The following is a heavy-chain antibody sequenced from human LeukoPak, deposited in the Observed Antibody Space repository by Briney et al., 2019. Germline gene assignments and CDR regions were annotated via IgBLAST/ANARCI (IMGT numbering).Heavy chain of an antibody. Sequence: SETLSLTCSVSGVSISSYYWRWIRQPPGKGLEWSGYIYYSGSTNYNPSLKSRVTISVDTSKNQFSLKLSSVTAADTAVYYCASGFHSSGWYEYYFDYWGQGTLVTVSS. J-gene: IGHJ4*02. CDR3: ASGFHSSGWYEYYFDY. V-gene: IGHV4-59*01. CDR1: GVSISSYY. CDR2: IYYSGST. D-gene: IGHD6-19*01.